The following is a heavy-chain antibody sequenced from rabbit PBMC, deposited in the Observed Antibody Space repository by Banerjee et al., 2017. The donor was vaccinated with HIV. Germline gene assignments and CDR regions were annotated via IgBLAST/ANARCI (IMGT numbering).Heavy chain of an antibody. CDR2: INSSSGNT. CDR3: AREDYSYDDYGDYDL. J-gene: IGHJ4*01. Sequence: QEQLEESGGDLVKPGGSLALTCKASGFSLSNKYVMCWVRQAPGKGLEWIACINSSSGNTVYARWAKGRFTISKTSSTTVTLQMTSLTAADTATYFCAREDYSYDDYGDYDLWGQGTLVTVS. CDR1: GFSLSNKYV. V-gene: IGHV1S45*01. D-gene: IGHD2-1*01.